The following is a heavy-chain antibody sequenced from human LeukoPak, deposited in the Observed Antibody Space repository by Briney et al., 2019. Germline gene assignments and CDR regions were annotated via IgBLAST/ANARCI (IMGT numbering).Heavy chain of an antibody. CDR2: ISGSGGST. Sequence: SCKASGGTFSSYAMSWVRQAPGKGLEWVSAISGSGGSTYYADSVKGRFTISRDNSKNTLYLQMNSLRAEDTAVYYCAIKGGSSSWYLEYFQHWGQGTLVTVSS. D-gene: IGHD6-13*01. CDR1: GGTFSSYA. J-gene: IGHJ1*01. V-gene: IGHV3-23*01. CDR3: AIKGGSSSWYLEYFQH.